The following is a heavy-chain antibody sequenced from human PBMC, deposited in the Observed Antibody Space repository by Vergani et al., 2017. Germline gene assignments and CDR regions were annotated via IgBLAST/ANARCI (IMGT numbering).Heavy chain of an antibody. D-gene: IGHD4-11*01. CDR1: GYTFTGYY. CDR2: INPNSGGT. CDR3: ERGGSNYPPGYYYYYMDV. V-gene: IGHV1-2*02. J-gene: IGHJ6*03. Sequence: QVQLVQSGAEVKKPGASVKVSCKASGYTFTGYYMHWVRQAPGQGLEWMGWINPNSGGTNYAQKFQGRVTMTRDTSISTAYMELSRLRSDDTAVYYCERGGSNYPPGYYYYYMDVWGKGTTVTVSS.